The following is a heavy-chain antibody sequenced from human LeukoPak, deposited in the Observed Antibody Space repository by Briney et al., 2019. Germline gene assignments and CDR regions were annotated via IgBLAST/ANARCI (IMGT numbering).Heavy chain of an antibody. V-gene: IGHV4-4*02. Sequence: PSETLSLTCAVSGGSISSSNWWSWVRQPPGKGLEWIGEIYHSGSTNYNPSLKSRVTISVDKSKNQFSLKLSSVTAADTAVYYCARAGGAAAGTNLVDLWGRGTLVTVSS. CDR3: ARAGGAAAGTNLVDL. CDR2: IYHSGST. J-gene: IGHJ2*01. CDR1: GGSISSSNW. D-gene: IGHD6-13*01.